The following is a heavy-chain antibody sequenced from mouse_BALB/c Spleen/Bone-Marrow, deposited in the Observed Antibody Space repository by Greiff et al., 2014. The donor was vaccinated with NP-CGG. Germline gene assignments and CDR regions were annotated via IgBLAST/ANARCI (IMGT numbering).Heavy chain of an antibody. D-gene: IGHD2-3*01. Sequence: EVQLQQSGADLVKPGASVKLSCTTSGFNIKDTFMHWVKQRPEQGLEWIGRIGPASGNTKYDPKFQGKATITADTSSNKVSLQLSGLTSEDTAVYYCAHDAPFTYWGQGTLVTVSA. V-gene: IGHV14-3*02. J-gene: IGHJ3*01. CDR3: AHDAPFTY. CDR1: GFNIKDTF. CDR2: IGPASGNT.